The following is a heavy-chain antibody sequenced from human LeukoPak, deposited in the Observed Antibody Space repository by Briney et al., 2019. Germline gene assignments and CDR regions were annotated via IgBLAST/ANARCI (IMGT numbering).Heavy chain of an antibody. CDR3: ARDSLWFGELLFTGQKAQNYYYYYMDV. V-gene: IGHV1-69*06. J-gene: IGHJ6*03. CDR2: IIPMFGTA. Sequence: ASVKVSCKASGGTFSSYVISWVRQAPGQGLEWMGGIIPMFGTANYAQKFQGRVTITADKSTSTAYMELSSLRSEDTAMYYCARDSLWFGELLFTGQKAQNYYYYYMDVWGKGTTVTVSS. D-gene: IGHD3-10*01. CDR1: GGTFSSYV.